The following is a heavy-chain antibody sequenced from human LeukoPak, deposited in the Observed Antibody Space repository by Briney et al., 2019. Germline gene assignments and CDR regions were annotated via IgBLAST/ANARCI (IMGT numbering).Heavy chain of an antibody. V-gene: IGHV3-11*04. CDR3: ARPSPPGDGYNPPDY. J-gene: IGHJ4*02. CDR2: ISSSGSTI. CDR1: GFTFSDYY. D-gene: IGHD5-24*01. Sequence: GGSLRLSCAASGFTFSDYYMSWIRQAPGKGLEWVSYISSSGSTIYYADSVKGRFTISRDNSNNMVYLQMTSLGLEDTALYFCARPSPPGDGYNPPDYWGQGSLVIVSS.